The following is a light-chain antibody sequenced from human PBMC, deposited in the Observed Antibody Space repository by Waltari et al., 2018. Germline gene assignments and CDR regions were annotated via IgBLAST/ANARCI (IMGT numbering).Light chain of an antibody. CDR1: QSVNSY. J-gene: IGKJ4*01. V-gene: IGKV3-11*01. Sequence: VLTQSPATLALSPGERATLSCRASQSVNSYLAWYQQKPGQAPRLLIYDASKRATCIPARFTGSGSGTHFTLTISSLEPEDFAVYYCQQRSKWFTFGGGTKVEIK. CDR3: QQRSKWFT. CDR2: DAS.